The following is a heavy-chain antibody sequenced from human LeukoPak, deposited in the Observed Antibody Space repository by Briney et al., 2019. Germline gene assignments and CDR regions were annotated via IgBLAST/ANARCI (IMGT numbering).Heavy chain of an antibody. D-gene: IGHD1-26*01. CDR2: IYYSGST. CDR1: GGSISSYY. Sequence: PSETLSPTCTVSGGSISSYYWSWIRQPPGKGLEWIGYIYYSGSTNYNPSLKSRVTISVDTSKSQFSLKLSSVTAADTAVYYCARQMEVVGATFFDYWGQGTLVTVSS. CDR3: ARQMEVVGATFFDY. J-gene: IGHJ4*02. V-gene: IGHV4-59*01.